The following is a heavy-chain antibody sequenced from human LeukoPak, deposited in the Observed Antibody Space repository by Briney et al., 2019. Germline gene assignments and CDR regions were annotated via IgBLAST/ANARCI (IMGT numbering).Heavy chain of an antibody. CDR1: GFTFSNYG. Sequence: PGGSLRLSCAASGFTFSNYGMHWVRQAPGKGLEWVAFIRYNGSNKNYADSVKGRFTFSRDNSKNTLYLQMHSLRAEDTAVYYCAKHYSSSSDGDFWGQGTLVTVSS. V-gene: IGHV3-30*02. D-gene: IGHD6-6*01. CDR3: AKHYSSSSDGDF. J-gene: IGHJ4*02. CDR2: IRYNGSNK.